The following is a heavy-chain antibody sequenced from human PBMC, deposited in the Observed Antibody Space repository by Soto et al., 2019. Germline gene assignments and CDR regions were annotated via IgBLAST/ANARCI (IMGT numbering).Heavy chain of an antibody. CDR1: GYPFTGFY. J-gene: IGHJ3*02. CDR3: AILASIKFFAPGGPFDI. D-gene: IGHD3-16*01. CDR2: INPNSGGT. Sequence: ASVKVSCKASGYPFTGFYLHWVRQAPGQGLGWMGWINPNSGGTNYAPKFQGRVTLTRDTSITTAYMELNRLGSDDTAVYYCAILASIKFFAPGGPFDIWGQGTGVTVSS. V-gene: IGHV1-2*02.